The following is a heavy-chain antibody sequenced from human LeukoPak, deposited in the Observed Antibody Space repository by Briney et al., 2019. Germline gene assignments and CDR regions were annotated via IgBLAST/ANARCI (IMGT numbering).Heavy chain of an antibody. Sequence: SETLSLTCTVSGGYISSSSYYWGWIRQPPGKGLEWIGRIYYSGSTYYNPSLKSRVTISVDTSKNQFSLKLSSVTVADTAVYYCARLVLGGPFDYWGQGTLVTVSS. D-gene: IGHD3-10*01. CDR1: GGYISSSSYY. V-gene: IGHV4-39*01. CDR3: ARLVLGGPFDY. J-gene: IGHJ4*02. CDR2: IYYSGST.